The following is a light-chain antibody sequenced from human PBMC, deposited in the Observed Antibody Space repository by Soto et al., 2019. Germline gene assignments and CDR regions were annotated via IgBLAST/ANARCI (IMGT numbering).Light chain of an antibody. CDR1: QSVSSN. V-gene: IGKV3-15*01. CDR3: QQYNNWRT. J-gene: IGKJ1*01. Sequence: EIVMTQSPATLFVSPGERATLSCRASQSVSSNLAWYQQKPGQAPRILIYGASTRATGIPDRFSGSGSGTEFTLTISSLQSEDFEVYYCQQYNNWRTFGQGTKVDXK. CDR2: GAS.